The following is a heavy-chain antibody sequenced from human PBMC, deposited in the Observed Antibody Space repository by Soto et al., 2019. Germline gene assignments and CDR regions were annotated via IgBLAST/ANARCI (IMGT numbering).Heavy chain of an antibody. CDR2: ISSSSSYI. CDR1: GFTFSSYS. Sequence: PGGSLRLSCAASGFTFSSYSMNWVRQAPGKGLEWVSSISSSSSYIYYADSVKGRFTISRDNAKNSLYLQMNSLRAEDTAVYYCARDYRSSGWYDYWGQGTLVTVSS. CDR3: ARDYRSSGWYDY. V-gene: IGHV3-21*01. J-gene: IGHJ4*02. D-gene: IGHD6-19*01.